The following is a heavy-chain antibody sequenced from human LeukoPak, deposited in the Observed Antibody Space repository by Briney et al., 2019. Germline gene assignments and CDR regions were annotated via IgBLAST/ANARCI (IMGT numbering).Heavy chain of an antibody. D-gene: IGHD3-9*01. J-gene: IGHJ4*02. CDR2: ISYDGSNK. CDR3: ARPYYDILTGYSAFDY. Sequence: GGSLRLSCAASGFTFSSYAMHWVRQAPGKGLEWVAVISYDGSNKYYADSVKGRFTISRDNSKNTLYLQMNSLRAEDTAVYYCARPYYDILTGYSAFDYWGQGTLVTVSS. CDR1: GFTFSSYA. V-gene: IGHV3-30-3*01.